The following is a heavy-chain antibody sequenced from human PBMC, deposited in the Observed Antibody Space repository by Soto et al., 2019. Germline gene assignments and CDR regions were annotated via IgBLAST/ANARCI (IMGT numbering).Heavy chain of an antibody. V-gene: IGHV3-23*01. CDR2: ISGSGGST. CDR1: RLTLSSYA. Sequence: QPGCSLRLSXAASRLTLSSYAMSWVRQTKGKGLEWVSAISGSGGSTYYADSVKGRFTISRDNSKNTLYLQMNSLRAEDTAVYYCAKIPHRYCSSTSCYGILDYWGQGTLVTVSS. CDR3: AKIPHRYCSSTSCYGILDY. J-gene: IGHJ4*02. D-gene: IGHD2-2*01.